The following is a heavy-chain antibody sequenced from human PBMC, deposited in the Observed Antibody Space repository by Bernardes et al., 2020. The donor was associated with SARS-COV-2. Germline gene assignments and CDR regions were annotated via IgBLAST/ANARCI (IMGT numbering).Heavy chain of an antibody. Sequence: GGSLSLSCAASGFTFSDYYMSWIRQAPGKGLEWVSYISSSGSTIYYADSVKGRFTISRDNAKNSLYLQMNSLRAEDTAVYYCARLGDFWSGYPDPYYFDYWGQGTLVTVSS. CDR1: GFTFSDYY. D-gene: IGHD3-3*01. J-gene: IGHJ4*02. CDR3: ARLGDFWSGYPDPYYFDY. CDR2: ISSSGSTI. V-gene: IGHV3-11*01.